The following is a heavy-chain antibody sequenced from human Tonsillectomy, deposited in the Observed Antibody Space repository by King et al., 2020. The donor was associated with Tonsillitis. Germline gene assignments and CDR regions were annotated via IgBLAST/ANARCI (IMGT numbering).Heavy chain of an antibody. Sequence: QLVQSGAEMKKPGASVKVSCKASGYTFTDYFIHWVRQAPGQGLEWMGWISPDNGRTNYAPKFRGWVTMTRDQSITTAYLELTRLTSDDTAVYYCAAVPPGGHDFDIWGEGTMVTVSS. CDR2: ISPDNGRT. CDR3: AAVPPGGHDFDI. V-gene: IGHV1-2*04. CDR1: GYTFTDYF. J-gene: IGHJ3*02.